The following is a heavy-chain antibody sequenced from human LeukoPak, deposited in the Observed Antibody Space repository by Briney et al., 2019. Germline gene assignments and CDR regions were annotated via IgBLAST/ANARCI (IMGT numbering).Heavy chain of an antibody. Sequence: ASVNVSCKASGYGFSSNGLSWVRHVPGQGLQWMGWISVYDGKTDYGPLQGRVTMTTDTFTGTAYMELRNLRSEDTAIYYCARHMTTVVTSLDYWGQGTMVTVSS. CDR3: ARHMTTVVTSLDY. J-gene: IGHJ4*02. CDR2: ISVYDGKT. CDR1: GYGFSSNG. V-gene: IGHV1-18*01. D-gene: IGHD4-23*01.